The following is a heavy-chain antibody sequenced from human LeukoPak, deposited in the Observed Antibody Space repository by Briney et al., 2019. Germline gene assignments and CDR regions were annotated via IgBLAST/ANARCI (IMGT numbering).Heavy chain of an antibody. CDR3: ARVLRYCSGGNCYSGGLGYMDV. V-gene: IGHV3-66*01. CDR1: GFTVSYNY. D-gene: IGHD2-15*01. Sequence: GGSLRLSCAASGFTVSYNYMSWVRQAPGKGLEWVSVIYSGGSTYYADSVKGRFTISRDNSKNTLYLQMNSLRAEDTAVYYCARVLRYCSGGNCYSGGLGYMDVWGKGTTVTISS. CDR2: IYSGGST. J-gene: IGHJ6*03.